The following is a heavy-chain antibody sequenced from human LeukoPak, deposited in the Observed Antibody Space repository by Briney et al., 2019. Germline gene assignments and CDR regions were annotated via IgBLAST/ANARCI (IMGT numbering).Heavy chain of an antibody. J-gene: IGHJ3*02. V-gene: IGHV4-39*02. CDR2: IYYSGST. CDR3: ARDVEMASPGAFDI. Sequence: KPSETLSLTCTVSGGSISSSSHYWGWIRQPPGKGLEWIGSIYYSGSTYYNPSLKSRVTISVDTSKNQFSLKLSSVTAADTAVYYCARDVEMASPGAFDIWGQGTMVTVSS. D-gene: IGHD5-24*01. CDR1: GGSISSSSHY.